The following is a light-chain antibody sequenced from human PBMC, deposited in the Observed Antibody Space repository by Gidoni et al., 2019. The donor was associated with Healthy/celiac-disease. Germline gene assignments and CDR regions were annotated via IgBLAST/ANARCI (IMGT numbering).Light chain of an antibody. J-gene: IGKJ1*01. CDR2: AAS. CDR1: QSISSY. V-gene: IGKV1-39*01. CDR3: QQSYSTPPT. Sequence: DIQMTQSPSSLSASVGDSVTITCLASQSISSYLNWYQQKPGKAPKLLIYAASILQSGVPSRFSGSGSGTDFTLTISSLQPEDFATYYCQQSYSTPPTFGQGTKVEIK.